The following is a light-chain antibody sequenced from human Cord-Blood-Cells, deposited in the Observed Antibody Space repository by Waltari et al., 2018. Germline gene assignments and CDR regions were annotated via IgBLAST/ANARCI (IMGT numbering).Light chain of an antibody. CDR2: KAS. V-gene: IGKV1-5*03. J-gene: IGKJ4*01. Sequence: DIQMTQSPSTLSASVGDRVTITCRASQSISSWLAWYQQKPGKAPKLLIYKASSLESGVPYRFSGSGSGTEFTLTISSLQPDDFAAYYCQQYNSYSGTFGGGTKVEIK. CDR1: QSISSW. CDR3: QQYNSYSGT.